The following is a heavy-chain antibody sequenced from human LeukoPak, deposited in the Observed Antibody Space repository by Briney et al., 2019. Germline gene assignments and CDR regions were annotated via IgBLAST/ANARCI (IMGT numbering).Heavy chain of an antibody. CDR1: GGSISSYY. J-gene: IGHJ6*03. V-gene: IGHV4-4*07. Sequence: SETLSLTCTVSGGSISSYYWSWVRQPAGKGLEWIGRIYTSGSTNYNPSLKSRVTISVDTSKNQFSLKLSSVTAADTAVYYCARDSQSGQLVLSDSYYYMDVWGKGTTVTISS. D-gene: IGHD6-13*01. CDR2: IYTSGST. CDR3: ARDSQSGQLVLSDSYYYMDV.